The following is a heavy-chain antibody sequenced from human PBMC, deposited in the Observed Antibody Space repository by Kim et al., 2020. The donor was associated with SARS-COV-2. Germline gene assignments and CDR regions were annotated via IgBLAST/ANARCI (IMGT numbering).Heavy chain of an antibody. V-gene: IGHV4-31*02. Sequence: SLKSRVTISVDTSKNQFSLKLSSVTAADTAVYYCARAGSSSWNYYYGMDVWGQGTTVTVSS. D-gene: IGHD6-13*01. CDR3: ARAGSSSWNYYYGMDV. J-gene: IGHJ6*02.